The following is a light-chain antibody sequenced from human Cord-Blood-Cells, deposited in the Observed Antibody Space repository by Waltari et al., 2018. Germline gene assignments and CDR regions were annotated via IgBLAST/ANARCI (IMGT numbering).Light chain of an antibody. CDR1: QSVSSY. V-gene: IGKV3-11*01. J-gene: IGKJ3*01. CDR3: QQRSNWPRIT. CDR2: DAS. Sequence: IVLTQSPATLSLSPGERATLSCGASQSVSSYLAWYQQKPGQAPRLLIYDASNRATRIPARFSGIGSGTDVTLTISSLEPEDFAVYYCQQRSNWPRITFGPGTKVDIK.